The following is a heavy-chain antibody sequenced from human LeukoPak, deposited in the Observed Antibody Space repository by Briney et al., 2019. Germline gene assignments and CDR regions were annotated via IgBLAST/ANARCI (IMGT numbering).Heavy chain of an antibody. CDR2: IYHSGST. CDR3: ARAIGSMIDY. J-gene: IGHJ4*02. V-gene: IGHV4-30-2*01. CDR1: GGSISSGGYY. D-gene: IGHD5/OR15-5a*01. Sequence: SQTLSLTCTVSGGSISSGGYYWSWIRQPPGKGLEWIGYIYHSGSTYYNPSLKSRVTISVDRSKNQFSLKLSSVTAADTAVYYCARAIGSMIDYWGQGTLVTVSS.